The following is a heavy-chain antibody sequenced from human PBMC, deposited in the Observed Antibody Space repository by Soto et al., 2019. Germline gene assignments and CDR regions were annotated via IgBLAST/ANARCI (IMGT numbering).Heavy chain of an antibody. D-gene: IGHD3-3*01. CDR1: GGSISSTYW. CDR2: IYHTGST. CDR3: ARHDFGVVNNWFDP. V-gene: IGHV4-4*02. Sequence: SETLSLTCAVSGGSISSTYWWSWVRQPPGKGLEWIGEIYHTGSTNYNPSLKSRVTISVDKSKNQFSLKLSSVTAADTSVYYCARHDFGVVNNWFDPWGQGTLVTVSS. J-gene: IGHJ5*02.